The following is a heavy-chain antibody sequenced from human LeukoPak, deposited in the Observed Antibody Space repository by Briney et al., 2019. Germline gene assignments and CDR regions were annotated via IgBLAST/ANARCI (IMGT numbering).Heavy chain of an antibody. CDR2: IYYSGST. D-gene: IGHD2-15*01. V-gene: IGHV4-59*01. J-gene: IGHJ5*02. CDR1: GGSISSYY. CDR3: ARSAVVAANNWFDP. Sequence: SETLSLTCTVSGGSISSYYWSWIRQPPGKGLEWIGYIYYSGSTNYNPPLKSRVTISVDTSKNQFSLKLSSVTAADTAVYYCARSAVVAANNWFDPWGQGTLVTVSS.